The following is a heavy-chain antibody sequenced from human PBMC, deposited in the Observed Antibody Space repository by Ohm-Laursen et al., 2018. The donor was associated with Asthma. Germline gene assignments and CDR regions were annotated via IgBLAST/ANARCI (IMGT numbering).Heavy chain of an antibody. J-gene: IGHJ4*02. CDR1: GFTFSSYS. CDR3: ARDRGDIVVVPAARFDY. V-gene: IGHV3-21*01. Sequence: SLRLSCTASGFTFSSYSMNWVRQAPGKGLEWVSSISSSSSYIYYAHSVKGRFTISRDNAKNSLYLQMNSLRAEDTAVYYCARDRGDIVVVPAARFDYWGQGTLVTVSS. D-gene: IGHD2-2*01. CDR2: ISSSSSYI.